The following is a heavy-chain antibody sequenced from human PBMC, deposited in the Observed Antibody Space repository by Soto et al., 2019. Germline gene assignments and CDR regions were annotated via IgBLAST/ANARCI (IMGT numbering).Heavy chain of an antibody. Sequence: WGYLRLSFAASVFTFSDCTMNWVRQAPGQGLEWVSLITATGSFIYQGDSVKGRFTMSRDNAKNSLYLQMNSLRDEDTAVYYCARDLPRAEDFATHXLGQVTSVT. CDR1: VFTFSDCT. V-gene: IGHV3-21*06. D-gene: IGHD5-12*01. J-gene: IGHJ6*02. CDR2: ITATGSFI. CDR3: ARDLPRAEDFATHX.